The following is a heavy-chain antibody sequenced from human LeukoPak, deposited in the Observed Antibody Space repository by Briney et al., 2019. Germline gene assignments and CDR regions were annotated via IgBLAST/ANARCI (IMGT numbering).Heavy chain of an antibody. D-gene: IGHD3-10*01. J-gene: IGHJ4*02. CDR1: GFTLSSYS. CDR2: IDSDSYGNTI. V-gene: IGHV3-48*01. CDR3: ARDLITMVRGVTENFDY. Sequence: GGSLRLSCAASGFTLSSYSMNWVRQAPGKGLEWISYIDSDSYGNTIYYPHTVKGRFTISRDNAKNSLYLQMNSLRAEDTAVYYCARDLITMVRGVTENFDYWGQGTLVTVSS.